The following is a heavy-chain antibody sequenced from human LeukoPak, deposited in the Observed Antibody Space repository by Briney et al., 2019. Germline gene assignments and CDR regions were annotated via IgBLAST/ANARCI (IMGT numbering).Heavy chain of an antibody. CDR3: ARGAIAVAFDY. J-gene: IGHJ4*02. D-gene: IGHD6-19*01. CDR1: GGSFSDYY. Sequence: SETLSLTCAVYGGSFSDYYWSWIRQPPGKELEWIGEINHSGSTNYNPSLKSRVTISVDTSKNQFSLKLSSVTAADTAVYYCARGAIAVAFDYWGQGTLVTVSS. CDR2: INHSGST. V-gene: IGHV4-34*01.